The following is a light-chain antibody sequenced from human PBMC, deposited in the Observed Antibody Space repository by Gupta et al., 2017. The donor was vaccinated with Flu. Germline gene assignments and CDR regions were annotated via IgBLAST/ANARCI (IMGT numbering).Light chain of an antibody. J-gene: IGKJ2*01. CDR2: AAS. CDR3: QQCHTTPNT. CDR1: HSISSY. Sequence: DIQMTQSPSSLSAFVGDRVTITCRASHSISSYLNWYQQKPGKAPKLLIYAASSMQSGVPSRFSGSGSGTDFTLTMSRLQPEDFATYFCQQCHTTPNTFGQGTKMEIK. V-gene: IGKV1-39*01.